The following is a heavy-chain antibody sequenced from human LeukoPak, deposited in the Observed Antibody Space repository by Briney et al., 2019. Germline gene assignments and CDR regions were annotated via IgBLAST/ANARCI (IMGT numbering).Heavy chain of an antibody. D-gene: IGHD6-19*01. CDR3: AQNVYYSGWPNPGGY. J-gene: IGHJ4*02. Sequence: GGSLRLSCAVSGFTFSSYEMKWVRQAPGEGREWVSYISSGGSIIYYGDSVKGRFTISRDNAKNSLYLQMNSLRAEDTAVYYCAQNVYYSGWPNPGGYWGQGTLVTAAS. CDR2: ISSGGSII. CDR1: GFTFSSYE. V-gene: IGHV3-48*03.